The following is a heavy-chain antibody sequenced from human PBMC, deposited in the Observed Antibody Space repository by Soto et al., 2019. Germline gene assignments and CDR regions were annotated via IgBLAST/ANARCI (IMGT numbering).Heavy chain of an antibody. D-gene: IGHD4-17*01. CDR1: GGPISTGGYY. CDR3: ARGLSVTLFDN. Sequence: QVQLQESGPGLVKPSQTLSLTCTVSGGPISTGGYYWTWIRQHPGKGLEWIGYIYYSGSTYYNPSLQSRVTISVDTSKNQFSLKLSSVTAADTAVYYCARGLSVTLFDNWGQGTLVTVSS. CDR2: IYYSGST. J-gene: IGHJ4*02. V-gene: IGHV4-31*03.